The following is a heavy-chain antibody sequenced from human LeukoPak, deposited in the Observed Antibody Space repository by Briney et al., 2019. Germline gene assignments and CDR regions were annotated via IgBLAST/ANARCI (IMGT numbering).Heavy chain of an antibody. CDR2: ITSTSSYI. D-gene: IGHD3-22*01. CDR1: GFTFCSYS. V-gene: IGHV3-21*01. CDR3: ARDRKESYYDNSGFLDY. J-gene: IGHJ4*02. Sequence: GGSLRLSCAASGFTFCSYSMNWVRQAPGKGLEWVSSITSTSSYIYYADSVKGRFTISRDNAKNSLYLQMNSLRAEDTAVYYCARDRKESYYDNSGFLDYWGQGTLVTVSS.